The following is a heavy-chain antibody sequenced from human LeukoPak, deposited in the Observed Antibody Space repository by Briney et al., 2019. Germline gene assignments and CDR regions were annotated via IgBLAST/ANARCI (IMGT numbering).Heavy chain of an antibody. J-gene: IGHJ6*02. CDR1: GYALTSYG. Sequence: ASVKVSCKASGYALTSYGISWVRQAPGQGLEWMGWISAYNGNTNYAQKLQGRVTMTIDTSTSTAYMELRSLRSDDTAVYYCARNNSGSYFYYGMDVWGQGTTVIVSS. D-gene: IGHD3-10*01. CDR2: ISAYNGNT. CDR3: ARNNSGSYFYYGMDV. V-gene: IGHV1-18*04.